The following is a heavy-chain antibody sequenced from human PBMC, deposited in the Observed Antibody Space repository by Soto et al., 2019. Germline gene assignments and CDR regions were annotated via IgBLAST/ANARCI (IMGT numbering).Heavy chain of an antibody. CDR2: ISYDGSNK. V-gene: IGHV3-30*03. J-gene: IGHJ4*02. Sequence: PGGSLRLSCAASGFTFSSYGMHWVRQAPGKGLEWVAVISYDGSNKYYADSVKGRFTISRDNSKNTLYLQMHSLKVEDTAVYYCATPRPGSHGYAYWGQGLRVTVSS. CDR1: GFTFSSYG. CDR3: ATPRPGSHGYAY. D-gene: IGHD3-16*01.